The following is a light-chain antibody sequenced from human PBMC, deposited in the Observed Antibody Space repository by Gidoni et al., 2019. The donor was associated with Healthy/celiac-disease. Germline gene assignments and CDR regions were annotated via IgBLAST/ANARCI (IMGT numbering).Light chain of an antibody. Sequence: EIVLTQSPATLSLSPGERATLSCRASQSVSSYLAWYKQKPGQAPSLLIYDASNRATGIPARFSGSGSGTDFPLTISSLEPEDFAVYYCQQRSNWTFGQGTKVEIK. V-gene: IGKV3-11*01. J-gene: IGKJ1*01. CDR1: QSVSSY. CDR2: DAS. CDR3: QQRSNWT.